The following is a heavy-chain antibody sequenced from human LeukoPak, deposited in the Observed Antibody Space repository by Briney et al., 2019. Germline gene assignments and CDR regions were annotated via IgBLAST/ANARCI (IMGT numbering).Heavy chain of an antibody. V-gene: IGHV3-13*01. D-gene: IGHD3-16*01. CDR1: GFTFSSYD. Sequence: GGSLRLSCAASGFTFSSYDMHWVRQPTGKGLEWVSRIGIAGDTNYAGSVKGRFTISRENAKKSFYLQMNSLRAEDTAVYYCATASFWGFDYWGQGTVVTV. CDR3: ATASFWGFDY. CDR2: IGIAGDT. J-gene: IGHJ4*02.